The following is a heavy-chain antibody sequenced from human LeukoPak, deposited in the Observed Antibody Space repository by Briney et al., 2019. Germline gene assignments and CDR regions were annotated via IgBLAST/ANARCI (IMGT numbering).Heavy chain of an antibody. V-gene: IGHV4-34*01. CDR1: GGSFSGYY. CDR3: AREIHGDYYFDY. D-gene: IGHD3-3*01. J-gene: IGHJ4*02. Sequence: SETLSLTCAVYGGSFSGYYWSWIRQLPGKGLEWIGEINHSGGTNYNPSLKSRVTISVDTSKNQFSLKLSSVTAADTAVYYCAREIHGDYYFDYWGQGTLVTVSS. CDR2: INHSGGT.